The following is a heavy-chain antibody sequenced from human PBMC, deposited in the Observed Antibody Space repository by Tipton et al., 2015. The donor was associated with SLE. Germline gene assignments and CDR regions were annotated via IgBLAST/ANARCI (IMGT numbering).Heavy chain of an antibody. J-gene: IGHJ3*02. Sequence: SLRLSCAASGFTFSSYGMHWVRQAPGKGLEWVAVIWYDGSYKYYADSVKGRFTISRDNSKNTLYLQMNSLRAEDTAVYYCAREGNVLLERGCAFDIWGQGTMVTVSS. V-gene: IGHV3-33*01. CDR2: IWYDGSYK. CDR1: GFTFSSYG. CDR3: AREGNVLLERGCAFDI. D-gene: IGHD3-10*01.